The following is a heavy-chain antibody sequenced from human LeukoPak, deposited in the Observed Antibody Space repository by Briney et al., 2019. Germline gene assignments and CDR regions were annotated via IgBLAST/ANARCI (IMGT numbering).Heavy chain of an antibody. D-gene: IGHD3-9*01. CDR1: GFTFSSYS. V-gene: IGHV3-21*01. CDR3: ARDKDDILTGCRRNWFDP. CDR2: ISSSSSYI. J-gene: IGHJ5*02. Sequence: PGGSLRLSCAASGFTFSSYSMNWVRQAPGKGLEWVSSISSSSSYIYYADSVKGRFTISRDNAKNSLYLQMNSLRAEDTAVYYCARDKDDILTGCRRNWFDPWGQGTLVTVSS.